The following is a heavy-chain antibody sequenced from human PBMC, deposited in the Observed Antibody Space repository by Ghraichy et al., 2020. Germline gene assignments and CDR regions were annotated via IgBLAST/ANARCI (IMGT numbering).Heavy chain of an antibody. CDR1: GGSFSGYY. D-gene: IGHD3-16*01. CDR2: INHSGST. Sequence: SQTLSLTCAVYGGSFSGYYWSWIRQPPGKGLEWIGEINHSGSTNYNPSLKSRVTISVDTSKNQFSLKLSSVTAADTAVYYCARARSRLYTGGYFDYWGQGTLVXXX. V-gene: IGHV4-34*01. J-gene: IGHJ4*02. CDR3: ARARSRLYTGGYFDY.